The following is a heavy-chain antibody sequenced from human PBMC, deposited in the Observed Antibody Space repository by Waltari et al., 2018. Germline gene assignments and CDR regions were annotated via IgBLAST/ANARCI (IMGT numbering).Heavy chain of an antibody. V-gene: IGHV5-51*01. CDR3: AGQQASGSYNWFDP. CDR2: SYPGDADN. CDR1: GYSFTSYW. J-gene: IGHJ5*02. D-gene: IGHD3-10*01. Sequence: EVQLVQSGAEVKKPGESLKISCKGSGYSFTSYWIGWVRQTPGKGLEWMGVSYPGDADNRYSPSFQGKVTISADKSISTAYLQWSSLKASDTAMYYCAGQQASGSYNWFDPWGQGTLVTVSS.